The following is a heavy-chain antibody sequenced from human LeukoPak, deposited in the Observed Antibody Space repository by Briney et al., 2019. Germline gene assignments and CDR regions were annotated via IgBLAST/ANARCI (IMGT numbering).Heavy chain of an antibody. CDR2: INPSGSST. J-gene: IGHJ5*02. V-gene: IGHV1-46*01. D-gene: IGHD1-26*01. CDR3: ARDNSVGETAWWFDP. Sequence: ASVKVSCKASGYSFTSYYMHWVRQAPGQGLEWMGFINPSGSSTTYAQKFQGRLTMTRDMFTSTDYMEVTSLTSDDTAVYYCARDNSVGETAWWFDPWGQGTLVTVSS. CDR1: GYSFTSYY.